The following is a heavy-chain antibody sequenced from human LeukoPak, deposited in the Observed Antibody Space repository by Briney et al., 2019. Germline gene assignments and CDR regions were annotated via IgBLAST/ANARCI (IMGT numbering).Heavy chain of an antibody. CDR2: IYYSGST. V-gene: IGHV4-59*12. Sequence: SETLSLTCALSGGSINGYYWSWIRQPPGKRMEWIGYIYYSGSTNYNPSLRSRVTMSADTAKSQFSLKLSSVTAADTAVYYCARYSSSSDAFDIWGQGTMVTVSS. J-gene: IGHJ3*02. CDR1: GGSINGYY. D-gene: IGHD6-6*01. CDR3: ARYSSSSDAFDI.